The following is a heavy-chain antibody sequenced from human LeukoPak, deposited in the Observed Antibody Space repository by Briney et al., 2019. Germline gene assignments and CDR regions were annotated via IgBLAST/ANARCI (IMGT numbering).Heavy chain of an antibody. D-gene: IGHD3-10*01. CDR2: IWFDGSNK. Sequence: PGGSLRLSCAASGFTFSNYDMHWVRQAPGKGLEWVAVIWFDGSNKFYADSVKGRFTISRDNSKNTLYLQMNSLRAEDTAVYYCARYVVYGSGKYYFDYWGQGTLVTVSS. J-gene: IGHJ4*02. CDR3: ARYVVYGSGKYYFDY. V-gene: IGHV3-33*01. CDR1: GFTFSNYD.